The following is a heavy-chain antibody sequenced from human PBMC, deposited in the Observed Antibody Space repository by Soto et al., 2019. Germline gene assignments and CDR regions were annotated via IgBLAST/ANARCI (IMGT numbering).Heavy chain of an antibody. CDR1: GYTFTRYT. J-gene: IGHJ5*02. CDR3: ARGIATGQLDP. Sequence: ASVTVSCKSSGYTFTRYTMNWVRQAPGQRLEWMGWINPDNGNTKSSQKFQDRVIITRDTSASTAYMDLSSLRSEDTAVYYCARGIATGQLDPWGQGTLVTVSS. CDR2: INPDNGNT. V-gene: IGHV1-3*01. D-gene: IGHD2-15*01.